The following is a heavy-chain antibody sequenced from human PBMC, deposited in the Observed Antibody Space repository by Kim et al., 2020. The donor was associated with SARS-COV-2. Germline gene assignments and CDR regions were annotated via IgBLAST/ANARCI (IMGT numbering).Heavy chain of an antibody. CDR2: ISSSSSYI. CDR3: AREGGMATITDFDY. CDR1: GFTFSSYS. D-gene: IGHD5-12*01. V-gene: IGHV3-21*01. J-gene: IGHJ4*02. Sequence: GGSLRLSCAASGFTFSSYSMNWVRQAPGKGLEWVSSISSSSSYIYYADSVKGRFTISRDNAKNSLYLQMNSLRAEDTAVYYCAREGGMATITDFDYWGQGTLVTVSS.